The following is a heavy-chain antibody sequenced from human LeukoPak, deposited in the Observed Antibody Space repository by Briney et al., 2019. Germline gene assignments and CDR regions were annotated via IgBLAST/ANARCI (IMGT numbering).Heavy chain of an antibody. D-gene: IGHD4-17*01. V-gene: IGHV4-30-2*01. J-gene: IGHJ4*02. CDR2: IYHSGST. CDR1: DGSISSGGYS. Sequence: PSETLSLTCAVSDGSISSGGYSWSWIRQPPGEGLEWIGYIYHSGSTYYNPSLKSRVTISVDRSKNQFSLKLSSVTAADTAVYYCARGPYGDYVFDYWGQGTLVTVSS. CDR3: ARGPYGDYVFDY.